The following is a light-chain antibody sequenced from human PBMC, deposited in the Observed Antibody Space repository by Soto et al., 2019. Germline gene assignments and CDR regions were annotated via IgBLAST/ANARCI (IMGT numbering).Light chain of an antibody. CDR1: QSVSSN. CDR2: GAS. J-gene: IGKJ2*01. CDR3: QQYNNWPPVT. V-gene: IGKV3-15*01. Sequence: EIVMTQSPATLSVSPGERATLSCRASQSVSSNLAWYQQKPGQAPRLLIYGASTRATGIPARFSGSGYGTEFALNISSLQSEDFAVYSCQQYNNWPPVTFGQGTNLEI.